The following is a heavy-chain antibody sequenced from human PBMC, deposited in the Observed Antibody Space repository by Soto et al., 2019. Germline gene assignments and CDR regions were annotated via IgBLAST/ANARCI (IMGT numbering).Heavy chain of an antibody. V-gene: IGHV4-38-2*02. D-gene: IGHD1-26*01. CDR3: ATLTQEPF. Sequence: SETLSLTCSVSGYFISSGYYWGWIRQPPGKGLEWIGSIFHSGSTYYNPSLKSRVTISVDTSKNQLSLKLTSVTAADTAVYYCATLTQEPFWGQGTMVTVYS. J-gene: IGHJ4*02. CDR1: GYFISSGYY. CDR2: IFHSGST.